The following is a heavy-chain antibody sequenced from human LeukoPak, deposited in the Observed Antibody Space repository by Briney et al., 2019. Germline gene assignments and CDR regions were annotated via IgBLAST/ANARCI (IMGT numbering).Heavy chain of an antibody. CDR2: IWSDGTNQ. J-gene: IGHJ4*02. CDR3: AKDAQRGFDYSNSLEY. Sequence: GGSLRLSCAASGFTFSHFGFHWVRQAPGKGLEWVAVIWSDGTNQYYGGSVKGRFIIYRDDSHNTVYLQMNSLRVEDTAVYYCAKDAQRGFDYSNSLEYWGQGSLVTVSS. D-gene: IGHD4-11*01. V-gene: IGHV3-33*06. CDR1: GFTFSHFG.